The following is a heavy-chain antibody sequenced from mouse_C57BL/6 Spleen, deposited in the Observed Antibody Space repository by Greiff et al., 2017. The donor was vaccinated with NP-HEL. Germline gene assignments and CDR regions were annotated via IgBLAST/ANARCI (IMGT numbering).Heavy chain of an antibody. J-gene: IGHJ2*01. CDR3: ARQSNWYFDY. V-gene: IGHV5-6*01. CDR2: ISSGGSYT. D-gene: IGHD4-1*01. CDR1: GFTFSSYG. Sequence: EVMLVESGGDLVKPGGSLKLSCAASGFTFSSYGMSWVRQTPDKRLEWVATISSGGSYTYYPDSVKGRFTISSDNAKNTLYLQMSSLKSEDTAMYYCARQSNWYFDYWGQGTTLTVSS.